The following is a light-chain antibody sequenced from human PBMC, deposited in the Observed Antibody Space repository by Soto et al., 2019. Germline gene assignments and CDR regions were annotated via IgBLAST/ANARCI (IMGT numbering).Light chain of an antibody. CDR1: QTVIRH. CDR3: QQYNNWPIT. Sequence: EIVMTQSPASLSVSPGESATLSCRASQTVIRHFAWYQQKPGQALRLLIYRASTRATGIPARFSGRGSGLEFTLTYSSLQTPDCAVDYCQQYNNWPITFDQGTRVEIK. CDR2: RAS. J-gene: IGKJ5*01. V-gene: IGKV3-15*01.